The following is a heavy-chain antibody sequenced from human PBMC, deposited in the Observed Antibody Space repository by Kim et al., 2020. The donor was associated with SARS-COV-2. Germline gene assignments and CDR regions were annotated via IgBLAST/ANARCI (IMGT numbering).Heavy chain of an antibody. CDR1: GYSFTSYW. D-gene: IGHD2-15*01. V-gene: IGHV5-51*01. J-gene: IGHJ5*02. Sequence: GESLKISCKGSGYSFTSYWIGWVRQMPGKGLEWMGIIYPGDSDTRYSPSFQGQVTISADKSISTAYLQWSSLKASDTAMYYCARLDCSGGSCYLIGWFDPWGQGTLVTVSS. CDR2: IYPGDSDT. CDR3: ARLDCSGGSCYLIGWFDP.